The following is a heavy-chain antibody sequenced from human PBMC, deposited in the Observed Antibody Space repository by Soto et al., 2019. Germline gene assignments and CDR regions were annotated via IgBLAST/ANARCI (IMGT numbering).Heavy chain of an antibody. Sequence: QVQLVQSGAKVKKPGASVKVSCKASGYTFTSYGISWVRQAPGQGLEWMGWISAHNGNTKYAQKLQGRVTVTTDTSTSTAYMELRILRADDTAVYYCARDLSIGLFDYWGQGTLVTVSS. CDR3: ARDLSIGLFDY. V-gene: IGHV1-18*01. CDR1: GYTFTSYG. D-gene: IGHD2-21*01. J-gene: IGHJ4*02. CDR2: ISAHNGNT.